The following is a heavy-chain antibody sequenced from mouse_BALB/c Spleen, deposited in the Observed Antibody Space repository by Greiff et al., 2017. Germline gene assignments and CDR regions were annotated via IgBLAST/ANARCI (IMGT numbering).Heavy chain of an antibody. CDR2: IWGDGST. Sequence: VKLVESGPGLVAPSQSLSITCTVSGFSLTGYGVNWVRQPPGKGLEWLGMIWGDGSTDYNSALKSRLSISKDNSKSQVFLKMNSLQTDDTARYYCAIIYYDYDKAMDYWGQGTSVTVSS. J-gene: IGHJ4*01. V-gene: IGHV2-6-7*01. D-gene: IGHD2-4*01. CDR1: GFSLTGYG. CDR3: AIIYYDYDKAMDY.